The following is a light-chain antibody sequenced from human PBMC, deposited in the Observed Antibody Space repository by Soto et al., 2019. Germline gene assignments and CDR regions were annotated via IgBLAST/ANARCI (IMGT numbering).Light chain of an antibody. CDR1: QSVSGSS. V-gene: IGKV3-20*01. CDR3: HQYGIFPHT. Sequence: EIVLTQSPGTLSLSPGERANLSCRASQSVSGSSLAWYQHKPGQAPSLLIYGSSSRATGIPERFSGSGSGPDFTFIISGLQPEDLETYYCHQYGIFPHTFGQGTKLETK. CDR2: GSS. J-gene: IGKJ2*01.